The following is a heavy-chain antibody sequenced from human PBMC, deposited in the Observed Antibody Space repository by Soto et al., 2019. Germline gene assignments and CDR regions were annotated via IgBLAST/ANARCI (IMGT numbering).Heavy chain of an antibody. D-gene: IGHD3-22*01. Sequence: ASVKVSCKASGYTLTSYGISWVRQAPGQGLEWMGWISACNGNTNYAQKLQGRVTMTTDTSTSTAYMELRSLRSDDTAVYYCARDQTGSSGYYYYYYYYGMDVWGQGTTVTVSS. CDR3: ARDQTGSSGYYYYYYYYGMDV. J-gene: IGHJ6*02. CDR2: ISACNGNT. V-gene: IGHV1-18*01. CDR1: GYTLTSYG.